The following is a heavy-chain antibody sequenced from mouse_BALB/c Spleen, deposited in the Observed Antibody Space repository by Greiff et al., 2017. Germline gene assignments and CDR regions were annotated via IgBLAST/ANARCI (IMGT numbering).Heavy chain of an antibody. D-gene: IGHD2-13*01. CDR3: VRDGELYAMDY. Sequence: QVQLQQSGPGLVAPSQSLSITCTVSGFSLTSYDISWIRQPPGKGLEWLGVIWTGGGTNYNSAFMSRLSISKDNSKSQVFLKMNSLQTDDTAIYYCVRDGELYAMDYWGQGTSVTVSS. CDR1: GFSLTSYD. CDR2: IWTGGGT. V-gene: IGHV2-9-2*01. J-gene: IGHJ4*01.